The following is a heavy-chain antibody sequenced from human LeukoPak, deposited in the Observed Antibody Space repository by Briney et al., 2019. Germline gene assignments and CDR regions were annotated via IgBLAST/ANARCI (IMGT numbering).Heavy chain of an antibody. CDR1: GGSFSGYY. CDR2: INHRGST. V-gene: IGHV4-34*01. CDR3: AKSGGYGLIDY. D-gene: IGHD1-26*01. Sequence: SETLSLTCVVYGGSFSGYYWSWIRQSPGKGLEWIGEINHRGSTNYNPSLKRRVTISLDTSKNQFSLKLSSVTAADTAVYYCAKSGGYGLIDYWGQGTLVTVSS. J-gene: IGHJ4*02.